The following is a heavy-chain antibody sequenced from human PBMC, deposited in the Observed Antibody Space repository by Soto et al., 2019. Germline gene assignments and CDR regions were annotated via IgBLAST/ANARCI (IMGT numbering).Heavy chain of an antibody. V-gene: IGHV4-59*08. CDR3: ARRYSSAFDI. CDR2: IYYSGST. D-gene: IGHD6-13*01. CDR1: GGSISSYY. J-gene: IGHJ3*02. Sequence: QVQLQESGPGLVKPSETLSLTCTVSGGSISSYYWSWIRQPPGKGLEWIGYIYYSGSTNYNPSLTSRVPLSVDTSRNQFSPKLSSVTAADTAVYYCARRYSSAFDIWGQGTMVTVSS.